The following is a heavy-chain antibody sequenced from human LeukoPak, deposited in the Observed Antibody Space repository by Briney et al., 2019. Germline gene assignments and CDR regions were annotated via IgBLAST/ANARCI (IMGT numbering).Heavy chain of an antibody. D-gene: IGHD2-2*01. Sequence: GGSLRLSCAASGFNVKTNYMSWVRQSPGKGLECISVTYTAGNTNYADSVKGRFTISRDNSKNTVYLQMNSLRAEDTAVYFCAREHSTFAAFDIWGQGTMVTVSS. CDR1: GFNVKTNY. CDR2: TYTAGNT. V-gene: IGHV3-53*01. J-gene: IGHJ3*02. CDR3: AREHSTFAAFDI.